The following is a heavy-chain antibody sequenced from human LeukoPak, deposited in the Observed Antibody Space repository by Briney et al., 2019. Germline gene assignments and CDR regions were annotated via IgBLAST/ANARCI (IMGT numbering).Heavy chain of an antibody. CDR2: ISWNSGSI. CDR1: GFTFDDYA. V-gene: IGHV3-9*03. D-gene: IGHD6-19*01. CDR3: AKGGQWLESNYYYMHV. J-gene: IGHJ6*03. Sequence: PGGSLRLSCAASGFTFDDYAMHWVRQAPGKGLEWVSGISWNSGSIGYADSVKGRFTISRDNAKNSLYLQMNSLRAEDMALYYCAKGGQWLESNYYYMHVWGKGTTVTVSS.